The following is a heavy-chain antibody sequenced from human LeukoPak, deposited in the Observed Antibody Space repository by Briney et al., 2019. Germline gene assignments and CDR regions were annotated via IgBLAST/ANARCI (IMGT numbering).Heavy chain of an antibody. CDR2: ISPKSGNT. CDR3: ARGGVTAGMDV. CDR1: GYTFTSYG. D-gene: IGHD3-10*01. Sequence: GASVKVSCKASGYTFTSYGVSWVRQAPGQGLQWVGWISPKSGNTDYAQLLQGRVTMTRDTSTTIVYMELRNLRSDDTAVYCCARGGVTAGMDVWGQGTTVTVSS. J-gene: IGHJ6*02. V-gene: IGHV1-18*01.